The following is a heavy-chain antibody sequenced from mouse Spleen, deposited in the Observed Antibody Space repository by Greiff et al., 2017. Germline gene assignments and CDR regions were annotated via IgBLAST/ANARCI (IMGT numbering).Heavy chain of an antibody. CDR3: AIITTVSFLDY. CDR1: GYTFTSYW. V-gene: IGHV1-55*01. Sequence: VQLQQPGAELVKPGASVRMSCKASGYTFTSYWITWVKQRPGQGLEWIGDIYPGSGSTNYNEKFKSKATLTVDTSSSTAYMQLSSLTSEDSAVYYCAIITTVSFLDYWGQGTTLTVSS. J-gene: IGHJ2*01. CDR2: IYPGSGST. D-gene: IGHD1-1*01.